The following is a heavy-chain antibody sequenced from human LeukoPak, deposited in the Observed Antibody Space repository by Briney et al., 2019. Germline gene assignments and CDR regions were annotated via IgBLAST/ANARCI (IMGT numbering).Heavy chain of an antibody. D-gene: IGHD3-16*01. Sequence: GGSLRLSCAASGFTFSSYSMNWVRQAPGKGLEWVSSISSSSSYIYYVDSVKGRFTISRDNAKNSLYLQMNSLRGEDTAVYYCARDRDSYDYVWGNPSGMDVWGQGTTVTVSS. V-gene: IGHV3-21*01. CDR3: ARDRDSYDYVWGNPSGMDV. J-gene: IGHJ6*02. CDR2: ISSSSSYI. CDR1: GFTFSSYS.